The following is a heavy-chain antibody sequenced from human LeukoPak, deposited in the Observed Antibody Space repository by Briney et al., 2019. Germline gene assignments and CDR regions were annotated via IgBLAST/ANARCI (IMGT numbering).Heavy chain of an antibody. V-gene: IGHV3-33*06. J-gene: IGHJ4*02. CDR2: MWDDGTNE. CDR1: GFNFGIYG. CDR3: AKDQKVYFDY. Sequence: PGTSLRLSCTASGFNFGIYGMHWVRQAPGKGLEWVAVMWDDGTNEYYVESVKGRFTISRDNSKNTLYLQMNSLRAEDTAVYYCAKDQKVYFDYWGQGTLVTVSS.